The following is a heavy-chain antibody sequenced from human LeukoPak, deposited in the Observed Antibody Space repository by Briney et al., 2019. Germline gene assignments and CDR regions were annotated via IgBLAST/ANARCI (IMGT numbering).Heavy chain of an antibody. J-gene: IGHJ4*02. V-gene: IGHV4-31*03. Sequence: SETLSLTCTVSGGSISSGGYYWSWIRQHPGKGLEWIGYIYYSGSTYYNPSLKSRVTISVDTSKNQFSLKLSSVTAADTAVYYCARGDGDYGDSHYFDYWGQGTLITVSS. D-gene: IGHD4-17*01. CDR3: ARGDGDYGDSHYFDY. CDR1: GGSISSGGYY. CDR2: IYYSGST.